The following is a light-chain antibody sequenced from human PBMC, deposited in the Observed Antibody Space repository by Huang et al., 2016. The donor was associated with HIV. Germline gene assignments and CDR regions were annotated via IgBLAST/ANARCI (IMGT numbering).Light chain of an antibody. Sequence: EIVLTQSPGTLSLSPGERATLSCRASQSVRSSSLALYQQKPGQSPSILIFGASNMATAIPDRFSGSWSATDFTLTISRLEPEDFAVYYCQQYGSSPLTFGGGTKVEIK. J-gene: IGKJ4*01. CDR1: QSVRSSS. V-gene: IGKV3-20*01. CDR3: QQYGSSPLT. CDR2: GAS.